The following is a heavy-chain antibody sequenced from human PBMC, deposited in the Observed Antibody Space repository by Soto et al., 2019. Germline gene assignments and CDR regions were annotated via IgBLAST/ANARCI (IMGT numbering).Heavy chain of an antibody. V-gene: IGHV4-39*01. J-gene: IGHJ4*02. CDR3: ATRIAVAGRADY. D-gene: IGHD6-19*01. CDR1: GGSISSSSYY. Sequence: SETLSLTCTVSGGSISSSSYYWGWIRQPPGKGLEWIGSIYYSGSTYYNPSLKSRVTISVDTSKNQFSLKLSSVTAADTAVYYCATRIAVAGRADYWGQGTLVTVSS. CDR2: IYYSGST.